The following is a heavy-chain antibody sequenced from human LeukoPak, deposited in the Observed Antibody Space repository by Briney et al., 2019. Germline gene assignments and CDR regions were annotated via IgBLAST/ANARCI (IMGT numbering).Heavy chain of an antibody. D-gene: IGHD1-26*01. CDR1: GFTFSSYA. J-gene: IGHJ4*02. CDR2: ISGSGGST. Sequence: GGSLRLSCAASGFTFSSYAMSWVRQAPGKGLEWVSAISGSGGSTYYADSVKGRFTISRDNSKNTLYLQMNSLRTEDTAVYYCAKVRVGATLYFDYWGQGTLVTVSS. CDR3: AKVRVGATLYFDY. V-gene: IGHV3-23*01.